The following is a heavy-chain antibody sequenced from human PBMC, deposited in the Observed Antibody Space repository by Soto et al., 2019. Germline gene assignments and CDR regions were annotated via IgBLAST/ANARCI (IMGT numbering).Heavy chain of an antibody. D-gene: IGHD2-2*01. CDR2: ISYDGSNK. J-gene: IGHJ4*02. Sequence: QLQLVESGGGVVQPGRSLRLSCAASGFTFSSYAMHWVRQAPGKGLEWVAVISYDGSNKYYADSVKGRFTISRDNSKNTLYLQMNSLRAEDTAVYYCARERGSSVSYFDYWGQGTLVTVSS. CDR1: GFTFSSYA. V-gene: IGHV3-30-3*01. CDR3: ARERGSSVSYFDY.